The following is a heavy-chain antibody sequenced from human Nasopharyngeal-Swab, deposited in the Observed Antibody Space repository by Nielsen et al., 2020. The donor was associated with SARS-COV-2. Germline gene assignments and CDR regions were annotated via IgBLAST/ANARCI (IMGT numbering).Heavy chain of an antibody. V-gene: IGHV3-53*01. J-gene: IGHJ6*02. D-gene: IGHD6-13*01. CDR2: IYSGGST. CDR1: GFTVSSNY. CDR3: AREEAAAGNGEVYYYYGMDV. Sequence: GGSLRLSCAVSGFTVSSNYMSWVRQAPGKGLEWVSVIYSGGSTYYADSVKGRFTISRDNSKNTLYLQMNSLRAEDTAVYYCAREEAAAGNGEVYYYYGMDVWGQGTTVTVSS.